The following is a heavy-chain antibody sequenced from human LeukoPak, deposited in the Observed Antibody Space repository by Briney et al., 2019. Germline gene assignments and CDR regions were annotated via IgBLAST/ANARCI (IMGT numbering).Heavy chain of an antibody. J-gene: IGHJ4*02. D-gene: IGHD2-15*01. V-gene: IGHV3-7*04. CDR3: ARDTLRRFDF. CDR2: MNQDGSEK. Sequence: GGSLRLSCAASGFTFSSNLMTWVRQAPGKGLEWVANMNQDGSEKYYVDSVKGRFTISRDNAKNSLYLQMNSLRAEDTAVYYCARDTLRRFDFWGLGTLVTVSS. CDR1: GFTFSSNL.